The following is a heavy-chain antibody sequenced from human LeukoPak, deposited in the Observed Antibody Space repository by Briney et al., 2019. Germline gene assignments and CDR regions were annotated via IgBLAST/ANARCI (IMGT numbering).Heavy chain of an antibody. CDR3: ARAWIQLWHPYYYYGMDV. D-gene: IGHD5-18*01. J-gene: IGHJ6*04. CDR2: ISSSSSYT. CDR1: GFTFSDYY. V-gene: IGHV3-11*06. Sequence: GGSLRLSCAASGFTFSDYYMSWIRQAPGKGPEWVSYISSSSSYTNYADSVKGRFTISRDNAKNSLYLQMNSLRAEDTAVYYCARAWIQLWHPYYYYGMDVWGKGTTVTVSS.